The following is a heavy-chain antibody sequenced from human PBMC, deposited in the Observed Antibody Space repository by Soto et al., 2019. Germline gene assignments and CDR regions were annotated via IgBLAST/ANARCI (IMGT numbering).Heavy chain of an antibody. J-gene: IGHJ6*02. V-gene: IGHV3-21*06. CDR2: ISSGSSYI. CDR3: ARSSGGSGKLWNYYGMDV. Sequence: PGGSLRLSCAASGFTFSSYSMNWVRQAPGKGLEWVSSISSGSSYIYYADSVKGRFTISRDNAKNSLYLLMNSLRAEDTAVYYCARSSGGSGKLWNYYGMDVWGQGTTVTVSS. D-gene: IGHD3-10*01. CDR1: GFTFSSYS.